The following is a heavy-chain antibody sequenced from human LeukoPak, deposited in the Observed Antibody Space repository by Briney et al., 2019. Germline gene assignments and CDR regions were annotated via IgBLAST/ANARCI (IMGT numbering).Heavy chain of an antibody. Sequence: GGSLRLSCAASGFTFSSYEMNWVRQAPGKGLEWVSYISSSGSIIYYADSVKGRFTISRDNAKNSLYLQMNSLRAEDTAVYYCARAGLSQQLANYFDYWGQGTLVTVSS. CDR2: ISSSGSII. CDR3: ARAGLSQQLANYFDY. CDR1: GFTFSSYE. V-gene: IGHV3-48*03. D-gene: IGHD6-13*01. J-gene: IGHJ4*02.